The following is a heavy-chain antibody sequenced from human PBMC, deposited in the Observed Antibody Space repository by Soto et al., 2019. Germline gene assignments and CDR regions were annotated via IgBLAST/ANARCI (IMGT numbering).Heavy chain of an antibody. V-gene: IGHV3-30*18. CDR2: MSYDGSNE. Sequence: QVQLVESGGGVVQPGRSLRLSCAASGFTFSHYAMHWVRQAPGKGLEWVALMSYDGSNEYYADSVKGRFTISRDNSKNTMYLQMNSLGAEDTDVYYCAKDGSHNFDYWCQGTLVTVST. CDR3: AKDGSHNFDY. CDR1: GFTFSHYA. D-gene: IGHD1-26*01. J-gene: IGHJ4*02.